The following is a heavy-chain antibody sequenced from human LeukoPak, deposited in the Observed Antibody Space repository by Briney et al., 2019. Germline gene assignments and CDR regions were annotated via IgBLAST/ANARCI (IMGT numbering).Heavy chain of an antibody. J-gene: IGHJ6*02. D-gene: IGHD1-26*01. CDR1: GGSITGYY. CDR3: ARDWWELLGSTYYYYGMDV. Sequence: SETLSLTCTVSGGSITGYYWSWIRQPPGKRLEWIGYIYHSGSTNYNPSLKSRVTISLDTSKNQFSLKLSSVTAADTAVYYCARDWWELLGSTYYYYGMDVWGQGTTVTVSS. V-gene: IGHV4-59*01. CDR2: IYHSGST.